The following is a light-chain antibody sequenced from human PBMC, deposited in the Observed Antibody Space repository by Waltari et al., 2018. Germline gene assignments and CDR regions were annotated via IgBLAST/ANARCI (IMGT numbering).Light chain of an antibody. CDR3: QQSYTTPRT. CDR2: ATS. Sequence: IQMTQSPSSLSASVGDRVNIACRASQNINSYLNWYQQKPGKAPNLLISATSTLQSGVPSRFSASGSGTDFTLTISSLQPEDFATYYCQQSYTTPRTFGLGTRVEVK. V-gene: IGKV1-39*01. J-gene: IGKJ1*01. CDR1: QNINSY.